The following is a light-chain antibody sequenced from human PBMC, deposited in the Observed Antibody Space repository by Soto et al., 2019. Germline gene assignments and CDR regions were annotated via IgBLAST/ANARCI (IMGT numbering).Light chain of an antibody. CDR2: RNN. V-gene: IGLV1-47*01. CDR1: SSNIGSNY. Sequence: QSALTQPPSPSGTPGQRVTISCSGSSSNIGSNYVYWYQQLPGTAPKLLIYRNNQRPSGVPDRFSGSKSGTSASLAISGLRSEDEADYYCAAWDDSLSGQVFGTGSKSPS. J-gene: IGLJ1*01. CDR3: AAWDDSLSGQV.